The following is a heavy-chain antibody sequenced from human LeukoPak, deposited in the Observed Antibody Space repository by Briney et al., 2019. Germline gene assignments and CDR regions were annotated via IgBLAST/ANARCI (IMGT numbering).Heavy chain of an antibody. D-gene: IGHD4-17*01. J-gene: IGHJ5*02. CDR3: ASDRGDYGDYWFDP. CDR2: IYYSGST. V-gene: IGHV4-31*03. Sequence: SQTLSLTCTVSGGSISSGGYYWIWIRQHPGKGLEWIGYIYYSGSTYYDPYLKSRLTIPVDTSKNQFSLKLISVTAAHTAVYDCASDRGDYGDYWFDPWGQGTLVTVSS. CDR1: GGSISSGGYY.